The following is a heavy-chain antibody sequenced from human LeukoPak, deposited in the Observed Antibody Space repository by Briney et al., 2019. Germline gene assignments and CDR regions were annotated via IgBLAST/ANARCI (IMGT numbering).Heavy chain of an antibody. CDR2: IRSKANSYAT. J-gene: IGHJ4*02. D-gene: IGHD6-13*01. CDR1: GFTFSGSA. V-gene: IGHV3-73*01. Sequence: GGSLRLSCAASGFTFSGSAMHRVRQASGKGLEWVGRIRSKANSYATAYAASVKGRFTISRDDSKNTAYLQMNSLKTEDTAVYYCTIHEYSIAAANDYWGQGTLVTVSS. CDR3: TIHEYSIAAANDY.